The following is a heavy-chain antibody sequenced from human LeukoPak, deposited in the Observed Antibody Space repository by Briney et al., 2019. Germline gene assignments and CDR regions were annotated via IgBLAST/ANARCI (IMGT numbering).Heavy chain of an antibody. V-gene: IGHV3-23*01. CDR2: ISGGGGST. CDR3: AKGKGTLVAGYYFDY. D-gene: IGHD6-6*01. Sequence: GGSLRLSCAASGFTFSSYAMSWVRQAPGKGLEWVSTISGGGGSTYFADSVKGRFTISRDNSKNTLHLQMNSLRAEDTAVYYCAKGKGTLVAGYYFDYWGQGTLVTVSS. CDR1: GFTFSSYA. J-gene: IGHJ4*02.